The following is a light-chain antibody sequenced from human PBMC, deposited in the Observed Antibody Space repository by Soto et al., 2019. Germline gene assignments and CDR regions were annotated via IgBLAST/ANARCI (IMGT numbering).Light chain of an antibody. Sequence: EIVLTQSPRTLSLSPGERTTLSCRASQSISRYLAWYQQKPGQGPRLLIYGASSRATGTPDRFSGSGSGTDFTLTINRLEPEDFALYYCQQYGSSPPTFGQGTKVDIK. CDR2: GAS. J-gene: IGKJ1*01. CDR3: QQYGSSPPT. CDR1: QSISRY. V-gene: IGKV3-20*01.